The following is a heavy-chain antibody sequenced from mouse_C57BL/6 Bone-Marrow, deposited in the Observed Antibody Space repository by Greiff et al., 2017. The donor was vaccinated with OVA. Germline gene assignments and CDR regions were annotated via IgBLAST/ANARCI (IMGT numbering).Heavy chain of an antibody. J-gene: IGHJ3*01. V-gene: IGHV1-42*01. CDR1: GYTFTGYY. Sequence: VQLQQSGPELVKPGASVKISCKASGYTFTGYYMHWVKQSPEKSLEWIGEINPSTGGTTYNQKFKTKATLTVDKSSSTAYMQLKSLTSEDSAVXYCARGVARRFAYGGQGTLVTVSA. CDR2: INPSTGGT. CDR3: ARGVARRFAY.